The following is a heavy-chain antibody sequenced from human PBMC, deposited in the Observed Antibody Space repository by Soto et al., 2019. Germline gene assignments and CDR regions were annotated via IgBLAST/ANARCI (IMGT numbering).Heavy chain of an antibody. V-gene: IGHV3-21*01. CDR3: ARHWNYFDY. CDR1: RFTFSSYT. Sequence: GGSLRLSCAASRFTFSSYTMNWVRQAPGKGLEWVSSISSSNTYIYYADSVKGRFTISRDNAKNSLYLQMNSLRAEDTSVYYCARHWNYFDYWGQGTLVTVSS. D-gene: IGHD3-3*01. CDR2: ISSSNTYI. J-gene: IGHJ4*02.